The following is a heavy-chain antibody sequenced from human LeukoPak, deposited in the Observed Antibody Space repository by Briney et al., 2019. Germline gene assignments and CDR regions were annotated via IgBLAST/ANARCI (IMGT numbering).Heavy chain of an antibody. CDR3: VQARAARERAFDY. D-gene: IGHD6-6*01. V-gene: IGHV3-9*01. J-gene: IGHJ4*02. CDR2: ISWNSGSI. CDR1: GFTFDDYA. Sequence: GRSLRLSCAASGFTFDDYAMHWVRQAPGKGLEWVSGISWNSGSIGYADSAKGRFTISRDNAKNSLYLQMNSLRAEDTALYYCVQARAARERAFDYWGQGTLVTVSS.